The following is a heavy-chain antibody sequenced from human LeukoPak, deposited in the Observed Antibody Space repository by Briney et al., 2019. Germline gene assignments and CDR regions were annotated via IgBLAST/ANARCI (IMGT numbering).Heavy chain of an antibody. CDR3: ARVPLRFLEPFDY. D-gene: IGHD3-3*01. V-gene: IGHV4-34*01. CDR1: GGAFIGYY. CDR2: INHSGGA. J-gene: IGHJ4*02. Sequence: PSETLSLTCAVYGGAFIGYYWSWIRQPPGKGLEWIGEINHSGGANYNPSLKSRVTISAYTSKSQFSLKLGSVTAADTAVYYCARVPLRFLEPFDYWGQGTLVTVSS.